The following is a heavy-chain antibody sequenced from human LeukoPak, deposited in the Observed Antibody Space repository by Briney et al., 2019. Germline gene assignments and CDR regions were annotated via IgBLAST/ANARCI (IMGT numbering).Heavy chain of an antibody. J-gene: IGHJ4*02. Sequence: PGGSLRLSCAASGFTFSSYAMSWVRQAPGKGLEWVAVIWYDGSNKYYADSVKGRFTISRDNSKNTLYLQMNSLRAEDTAVYYCARDWKRSWSFSDYWGQGTLVTVSS. D-gene: IGHD3-10*01. V-gene: IGHV3-33*08. CDR3: ARDWKRSWSFSDY. CDR1: GFTFSSYA. CDR2: IWYDGSNK.